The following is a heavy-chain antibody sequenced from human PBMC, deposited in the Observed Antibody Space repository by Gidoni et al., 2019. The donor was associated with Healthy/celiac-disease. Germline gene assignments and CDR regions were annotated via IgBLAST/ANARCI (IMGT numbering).Heavy chain of an antibody. D-gene: IGHD3-16*02. J-gene: IGHJ5*02. CDR2: IRGRGGST. Sequence: EVQLLASGGGLLQPGGSLSLSCAASGFPFGTYPLSWVRQAPGKGLEWVSAIRGRGGSTYYADSVKGRFTISRDNSKNTLYLQMNSLRAEETAVYYCAKDPPRYRVRVANARFDPWGQGTLVTVSS. CDR1: GFPFGTYP. CDR3: AKDPPRYRVRVANARFDP. V-gene: IGHV3-23*01.